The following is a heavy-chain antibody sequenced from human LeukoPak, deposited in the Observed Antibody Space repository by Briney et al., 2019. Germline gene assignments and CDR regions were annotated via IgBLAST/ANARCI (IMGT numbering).Heavy chain of an antibody. CDR1: EFTFSSYW. D-gene: IGHD2-2*01. CDR2: IKQDGSAK. Sequence: GGSLRLSCAASEFTFSSYWMSWVRQAPEKGQEWVANIKQDGSAKYYVDSVKGRFTISRDNANNSLYLQMNSLRAEDTAVYYCARSCSSTSCYAVWFDPWGQGTLVTVSS. V-gene: IGHV3-7*01. CDR3: ARSCSSTSCYAVWFDP. J-gene: IGHJ5*02.